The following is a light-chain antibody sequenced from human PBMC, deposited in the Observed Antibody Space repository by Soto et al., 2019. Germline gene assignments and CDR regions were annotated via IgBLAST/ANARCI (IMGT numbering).Light chain of an antibody. CDR3: SSYTSSSTYV. CDR1: SSDVGGYNY. V-gene: IGLV2-14*03. CDR2: DVS. J-gene: IGLJ1*01. Sequence: QSALTQPASVSGSPGQSITISCSGTSSDVGGYNYVFWYQHHPGKAPKLMIYDVSNRPSGVSNRFSSSKSGNTASLTISGFQAEDEADYYCSSYTSSSTYVFGTGTKVTVL.